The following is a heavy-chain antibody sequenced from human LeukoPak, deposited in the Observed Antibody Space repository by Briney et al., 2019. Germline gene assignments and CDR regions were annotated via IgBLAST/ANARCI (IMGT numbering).Heavy chain of an antibody. CDR3: ATDLLAGGLKTFDP. V-gene: IGHV1-24*01. CDR1: GNTLSEFS. Sequence: ASVKVSGKVTGNTLSEFSMHWVRQSPGKGLEWMGGFDPEVGETVYAQKFQGRVTMAEDTSTETAYMELSSLRSEDTAVYYCATDLLAGGLKTFDPWGQETLVTVSP. CDR2: FDPEVGET. J-gene: IGHJ5*02.